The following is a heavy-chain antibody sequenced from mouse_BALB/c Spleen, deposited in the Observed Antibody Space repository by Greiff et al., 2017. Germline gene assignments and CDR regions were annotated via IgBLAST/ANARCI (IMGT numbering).Heavy chain of an antibody. V-gene: IGHV2-9*02. CDR3: ARYYYYGCRGHSDY. Sequence: VQLQQSGPGLVAPSQSLSITCTVSGFSLTSYGVHWVRQPPGKGLEWLGVIWAGGSTNYNSALMSRLSISKNNSTSHVFLNMNSLQTDDTAMYYCARYYYYGCRGHSDYWGQGTTLTVSS. CDR1: GFSLTSYG. CDR2: IWAGGST. D-gene: IGHD1-1*01. J-gene: IGHJ2*01.